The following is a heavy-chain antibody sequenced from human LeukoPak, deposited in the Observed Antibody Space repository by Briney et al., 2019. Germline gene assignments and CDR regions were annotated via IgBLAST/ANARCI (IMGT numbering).Heavy chain of an antibody. CDR2: IYYSGST. Sequence: TSETLSLTCTVSGGSISSYYWSWIRQPPGMGLEWIGYIYYSGSTNYNPSLKSRVTISVDTSKNQFSLKLSSVTAADTAVYYCARGGGLYCSSTSCSIDYWGQGTLVTVSS. CDR1: GGSISSYY. D-gene: IGHD2-2*01. V-gene: IGHV4-59*01. CDR3: ARGGGLYCSSTSCSIDY. J-gene: IGHJ4*02.